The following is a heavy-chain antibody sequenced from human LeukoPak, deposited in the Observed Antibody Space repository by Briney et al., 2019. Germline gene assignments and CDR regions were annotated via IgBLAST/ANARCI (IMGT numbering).Heavy chain of an antibody. V-gene: IGHV4-61*01. CDR3: AGRSGSYSA. CDR2: IYYSGST. J-gene: IGHJ5*02. D-gene: IGHD1-26*01. CDR1: GGSVSSGSYY. Sequence: PSETLSLTCTVSGGSVSSGSYYWSWIRQPPGKGLEWIGYIYYSGSTNYNPSLKSRVTISVDTSKNQFSLKLSSVTAADTAVYYCAGRSGSYSAWGQGALVTVSS.